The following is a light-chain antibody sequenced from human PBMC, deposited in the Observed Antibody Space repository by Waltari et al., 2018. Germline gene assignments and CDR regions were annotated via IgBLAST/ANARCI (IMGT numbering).Light chain of an antibody. CDR1: QGISRW. Sequence: QMTQSLSSLSASVGDRVTITCRASQGISRWLAWYQQKPGKAPNLLMYAASSLQSGVPSRFSGSGSGTDFTLTISSLQPEDSAIYYCQQADSFPLTLGGGTKVEI. V-gene: IGKV1-12*01. J-gene: IGKJ4*01. CDR3: QQADSFPLT. CDR2: AAS.